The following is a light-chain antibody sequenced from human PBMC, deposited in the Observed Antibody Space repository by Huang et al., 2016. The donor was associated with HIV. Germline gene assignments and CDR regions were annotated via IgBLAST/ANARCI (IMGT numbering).Light chain of an antibody. Sequence: EIVMTQSPATVSVSPGATATLSCRASQSVSSNLAWYQQKPGQAPRLLIYSASTRATGVPTRFSGSGSGTEFTLTISSLQSEDFAVYYCQQYNNWPPRFTFGQGTKLEIK. CDR2: SAS. CDR1: QSVSSN. CDR3: QQYNNWPPRFT. V-gene: IGKV3-15*01. J-gene: IGKJ2*01.